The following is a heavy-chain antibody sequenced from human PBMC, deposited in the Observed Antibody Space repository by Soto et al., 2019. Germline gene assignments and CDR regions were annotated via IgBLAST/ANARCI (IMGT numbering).Heavy chain of an antibody. D-gene: IGHD3-10*01. CDR2: IWYDGSNK. J-gene: IGHJ4*02. V-gene: IGHV3-33*01. Sequence: HPGGSLRLSCAASGFTFSSYGMHWVRQAPGKGLEWVAVIWYDGSNKYYADSVKGRFTISRDNSRNTLYLQMNSLRAEDTAVYFCARCDGSATYCFFFAYWGQGTPVTVSS. CDR1: GFTFSSYG. CDR3: ARCDGSATYCFFFAY.